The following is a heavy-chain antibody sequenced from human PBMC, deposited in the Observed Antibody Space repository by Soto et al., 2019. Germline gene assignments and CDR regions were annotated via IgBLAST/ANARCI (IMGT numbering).Heavy chain of an antibody. J-gene: IGHJ5*02. V-gene: IGHV1-46*01. CDR1: GYTFTTYY. CDR3: ARVVVPTTASTSNWFDP. CDR2: INPSGGST. Sequence: ASVKVSCKASGYTFTTYYLHWVRQAPGQGLEWMGIINPSGGSTNYAQRFQGRVTMTSDTSTSTVYMELSSLIADDTAVYYCARVVVPTTASTSNWFDPWGQGTLVTVSS. D-gene: IGHD1-1*01.